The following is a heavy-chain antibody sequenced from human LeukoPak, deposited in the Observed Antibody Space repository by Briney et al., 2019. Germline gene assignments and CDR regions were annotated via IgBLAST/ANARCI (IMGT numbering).Heavy chain of an antibody. CDR2: IYSGGST. V-gene: IGHV3-66*01. J-gene: IGHJ4*02. CDR1: GFTVSSNY. D-gene: IGHD3-10*01. Sequence: GGSLRLSCAVSGFTVSSNYMSWVRQAPGKGLEWVSFIYSGGSTYYADSVKGRFTISRDNAKNSLYLQMNTVRAEDTAVYYCARDSLWFGDLHWGQGTLVTVSS. CDR3: ARDSLWFGDLH.